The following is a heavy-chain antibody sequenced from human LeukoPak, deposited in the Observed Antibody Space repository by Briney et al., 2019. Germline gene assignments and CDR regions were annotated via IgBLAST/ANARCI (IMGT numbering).Heavy chain of an antibody. Sequence: ASVKVSCKASGYTFTGYYMHWVRQAPGQGLEWMGWINPNSGGTNYAQKFQGRVTMTRDTSISTAYMELSRLRSDDTAVYYCARVGVLVGATGPTYYFDYWGQGTLVTVSS. CDR3: ARVGVLVGATGPTYYFDY. D-gene: IGHD1-26*01. CDR2: INPNSGGT. V-gene: IGHV1-2*02. CDR1: GYTFTGYY. J-gene: IGHJ4*02.